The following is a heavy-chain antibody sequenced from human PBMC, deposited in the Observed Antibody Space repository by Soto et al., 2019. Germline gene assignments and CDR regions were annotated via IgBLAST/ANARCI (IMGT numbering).Heavy chain of an antibody. CDR1: GGSISSYY. CDR2: IYYSGST. V-gene: IGHV4-59*12. D-gene: IGHD3-22*01. J-gene: IGHJ3*02. Sequence: SGTLSLTCTVSGGSISSYYWSWIRQPPGKGLEWIGYIYYSGSTNYNPSLKSRVTISVDKSKNQFPLKLSSVTAADTAVYYCARDRGGVYYYDSSGPDAFDIWGQGTMVTVSS. CDR3: ARDRGGVYYYDSSGPDAFDI.